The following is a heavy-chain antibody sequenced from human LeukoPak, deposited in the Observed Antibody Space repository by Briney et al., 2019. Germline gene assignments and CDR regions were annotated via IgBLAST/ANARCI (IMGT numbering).Heavy chain of an antibody. CDR2: INNDGSTT. Sequence: GGSLRLSCAASGFTFNSHWMHWVRQAPGKGLVWVSRINNDGSTTTYADSVRGRFTISRDNAKNTLFLQMNSLRAEDTAVYYCARDHPHNWFDPWGQGTLVTVSS. CDR1: GFTFNSHW. V-gene: IGHV3-74*01. CDR3: ARDHPHNWFDP. J-gene: IGHJ5*02.